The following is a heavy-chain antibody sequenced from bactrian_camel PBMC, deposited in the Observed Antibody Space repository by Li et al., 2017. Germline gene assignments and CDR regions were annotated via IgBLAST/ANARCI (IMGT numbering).Heavy chain of an antibody. D-gene: IGHD4*01. CDR2: ISHDGRT. V-gene: IGHV3S53*01. Sequence: HVQLVESGGGSVQAGGSLRLSCATYGFNIGDSDMGWYRQAPGHDCETVSTISHDGRTTYADSVTGRFTISRDNVKNTVYLQMNSLKPEDTAMYYCAADLDLRRPCLLDRNYEGFWDYWARGPRSPSP. CDR1: GFNIGDSD. J-gene: IGHJ4*01.